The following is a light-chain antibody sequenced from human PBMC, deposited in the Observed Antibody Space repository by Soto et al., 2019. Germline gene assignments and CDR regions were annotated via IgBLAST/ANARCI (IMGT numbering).Light chain of an antibody. CDR2: DNY. V-gene: IGLV1-51*01. CDR1: SSNIWKNY. CDR3: GAWDTSLRAVV. Sequence: QSVLTQLPSVSAAPGQKVIISCSGNSSNIWKNYVFWYQQLPGTATKLVIYDNYKRPSGIPDRYSVSKSGASATMAITGLHTGDEADYYCGAWDTSLRAVVFGGGTQLTVL. J-gene: IGLJ2*01.